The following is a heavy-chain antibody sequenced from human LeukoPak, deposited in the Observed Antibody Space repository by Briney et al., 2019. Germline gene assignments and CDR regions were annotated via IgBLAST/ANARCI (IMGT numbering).Heavy chain of an antibody. CDR3: ARGSGTVDY. CDR1: GMTFSTFS. Sequence: PGGSLRLSCAASGMTFSTFSMNWVRQAPGKGLEWVSTVSTSGGSTIYADSVKGRFTISRDNAKNSLYLQMNSLRAGDTAVYYCARGSGTVDYWGQGTLVTVSS. J-gene: IGHJ4*02. CDR2: VSTSGGST. D-gene: IGHD1-26*01. V-gene: IGHV3-23*01.